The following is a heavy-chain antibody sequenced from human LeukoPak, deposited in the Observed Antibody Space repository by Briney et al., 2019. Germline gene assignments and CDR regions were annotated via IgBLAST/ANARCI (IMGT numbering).Heavy chain of an antibody. Sequence: PGGSLRLSCAASGFTFSSYSMNWGQAPGKGLEWVSSISSSSSYIYYADSVKGRFTISRDNAKNSLYLQMNSLRAEDTAVYYCAALRRGKYGMDVWGQGTTVTVSS. CDR3: AALRRGKYGMDV. D-gene: IGHD3-16*01. J-gene: IGHJ6*02. CDR2: ISSSSSYI. V-gene: IGHV3-21*01. CDR1: GFTFSSYS.